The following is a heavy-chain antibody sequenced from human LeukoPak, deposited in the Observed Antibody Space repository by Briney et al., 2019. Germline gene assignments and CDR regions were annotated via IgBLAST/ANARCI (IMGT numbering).Heavy chain of an antibody. V-gene: IGHV3-23*01. J-gene: IGHJ5*02. CDR1: GFTFSSYA. D-gene: IGHD3-10*01. CDR2: ISGSGGST. Sequence: PGGSLRLSCAASGFTFSSYAMSWVRHAPGEGLEWVSAISGSGGSTYSADSAKGRFTISRDNSKNTQYLQMNSLRAEDTAVYYCAKRPGGSYSGWFDPRGQGTLVTVSS. CDR3: AKRPGGSYSGWFDP.